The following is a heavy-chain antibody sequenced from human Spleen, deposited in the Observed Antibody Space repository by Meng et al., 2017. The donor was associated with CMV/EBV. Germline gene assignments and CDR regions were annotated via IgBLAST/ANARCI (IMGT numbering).Heavy chain of an antibody. CDR2: IDWNSGGI. V-gene: IGHV3-9*01. J-gene: IGHJ6*02. Sequence: SLKISCAASGFTFDDYAMHWVRQAPGKGLEWVSGIDWNSGGIGYADSVKGRFTISRDNAKNSLYLQMNSLRVEDTALYYCANGMGAYFYYYVMDVWGQGTMVTVSS. CDR1: GFTFDDYA. D-gene: IGHD1-26*01. CDR3: ANGMGAYFYYYVMDV.